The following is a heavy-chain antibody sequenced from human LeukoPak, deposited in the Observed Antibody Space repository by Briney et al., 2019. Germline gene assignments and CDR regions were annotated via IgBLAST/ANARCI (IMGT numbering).Heavy chain of an antibody. CDR1: GFIFSSYS. D-gene: IGHD5-18*01. V-gene: IGHV3-21*01. CDR3: ARDRSGYTFDD. CDR2: ISATGNYI. Sequence: GGSLRLSCAASGFIFSSYSMNCVRQAPGKGLEWVLSISATGNYIYYADSVKGRFTISRDNAKNSLYLQMNSLRAEDTAVYYCARDRSGYTFDDWGQGTLVTVSS. J-gene: IGHJ4*02.